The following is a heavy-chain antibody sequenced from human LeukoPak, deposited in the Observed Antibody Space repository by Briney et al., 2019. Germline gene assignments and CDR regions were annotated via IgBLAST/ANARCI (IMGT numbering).Heavy chain of an antibody. J-gene: IGHJ4*02. D-gene: IGHD1-26*01. V-gene: IGHV1-2*02. Sequence: ASVKVSCKASGYTFTDYYMNWVRQAPGQGLELMEWINPNNGGTNYSQKFQGRVTITRDTSLSTASMELRSLRSDDTPMYYCTRALGSDYWGQGILVTVPS. CDR2: INPNNGGT. CDR3: TRALGSDY. CDR1: GYTFTDYY.